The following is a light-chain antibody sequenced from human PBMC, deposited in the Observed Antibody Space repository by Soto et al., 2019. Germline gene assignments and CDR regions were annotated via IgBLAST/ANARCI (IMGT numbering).Light chain of an antibody. J-gene: IGKJ2*01. Sequence: DIQMTQSPSTLSASIGDRVTITCRASQTINGRLAWYQQKPGRPPKLLIYDGSFLESGAPSRFSGSGSGTDFTRTISSLRPDDFATVYCQQYKVYPYTFGQGSRLDIQ. CDR2: DGS. CDR3: QQYKVYPYT. V-gene: IGKV1-5*01. CDR1: QTINGR.